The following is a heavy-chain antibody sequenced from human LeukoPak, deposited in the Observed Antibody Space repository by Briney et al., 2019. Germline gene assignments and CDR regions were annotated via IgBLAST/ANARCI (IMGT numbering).Heavy chain of an antibody. CDR1: GGSISSGGYY. Sequence: SETLSLTCTVSGGSISSGGYYWSWIRQHPGKGLEWIGYIYYSGSTYYNPSLKSRVTISVDTSKNQFSLKLSSVTAADTAVYYCARAVYSGYDLWADAFDIWGQGTMVTVSS. J-gene: IGHJ3*02. V-gene: IGHV4-31*03. D-gene: IGHD5-12*01. CDR3: ARAVYSGYDLWADAFDI. CDR2: IYYSGST.